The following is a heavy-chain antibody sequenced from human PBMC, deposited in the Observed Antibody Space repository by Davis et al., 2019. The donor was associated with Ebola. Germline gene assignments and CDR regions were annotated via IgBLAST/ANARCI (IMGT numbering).Heavy chain of an antibody. V-gene: IGHV3-23*01. CDR1: GFTFSSYA. CDR2: ISGNGAST. J-gene: IGHJ4*02. Sequence: GESLKISCAASGFTFSSYAMSWVRQAPGKGLEWVSTISGNGASTYYADSVKGRFTISRDNSKNTLYLQMNSLRAEDTAVYYCARRSGPDYWGQGTLVTVSS. CDR3: ARRSGPDY. D-gene: IGHD6-19*01.